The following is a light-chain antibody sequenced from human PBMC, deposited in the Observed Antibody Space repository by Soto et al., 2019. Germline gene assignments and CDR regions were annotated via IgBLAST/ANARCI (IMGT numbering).Light chain of an antibody. J-gene: IGLJ3*02. Sequence: QSVLTQPPSASGTPGQRVNIPCSGTHSNIGRNSVNWYLQLPGTAPRLLIFSSNQRPLGVPDRFSGSRSGTSASLAITGLRSEDDAYYYCAAWDDSLNGRVFGGGTKLTVL. CDR1: HSNIGRNS. V-gene: IGLV1-44*01. CDR2: SSN. CDR3: AAWDDSLNGRV.